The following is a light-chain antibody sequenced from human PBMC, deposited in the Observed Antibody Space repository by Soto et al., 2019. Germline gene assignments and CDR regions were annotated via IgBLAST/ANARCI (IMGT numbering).Light chain of an antibody. J-gene: IGLJ3*02. CDR3: SSFTNNKTWV. V-gene: IGLV2-14*01. CDR1: SSDIGVYVY. CDR2: EVN. Sequence: QSALTQPASVSGSPGQSITISCTGTSSDIGVYVYVSWYQQHPGKAPKLIIFEVNNRPSGISNRFSGSKSGNTASLTISGLQADDEADYYCSSFTNNKTWVFGGGTKLTVL.